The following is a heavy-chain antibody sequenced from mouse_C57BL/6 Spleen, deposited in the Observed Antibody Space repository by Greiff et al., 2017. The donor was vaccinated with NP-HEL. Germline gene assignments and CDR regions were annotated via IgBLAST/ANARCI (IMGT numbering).Heavy chain of an antibody. Sequence: DVQLQESGPGLVKPSQSLSLTCSVTGYSITSGYYWNWIRQFPGNKLEWMGYISYDGSNNYNPSLKNRISITRDTSKNQFFLKLNSVTTEDTATYYCARATGWYYFDYWGQGTTLTVSS. V-gene: IGHV3-6*01. CDR1: GYSITSGYY. CDR3: ARATGWYYFDY. CDR2: ISYDGSN. D-gene: IGHD2-3*01. J-gene: IGHJ2*01.